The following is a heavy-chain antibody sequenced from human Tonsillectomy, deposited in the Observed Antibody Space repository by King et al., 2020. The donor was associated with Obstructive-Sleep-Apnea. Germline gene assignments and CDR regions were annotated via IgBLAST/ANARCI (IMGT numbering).Heavy chain of an antibody. CDR1: GGSISSSSYY. J-gene: IGHJ5*02. CDR3: ARAEPDCSGGSCYSNWFDP. D-gene: IGHD2-15*01. V-gene: IGHV4-39*07. Sequence: QLQESGPGLVKPSETLSLTCTVSGGSISSSSYYWGWIRQPPGKGLEWIGSIYYSGSTYYNPSLKSRVTISVDTSKNQFSLKLSSVTAADTAVYYCARAEPDCSGGSCYSNWFDPWGQGTLVTVSS. CDR2: IYYSGST.